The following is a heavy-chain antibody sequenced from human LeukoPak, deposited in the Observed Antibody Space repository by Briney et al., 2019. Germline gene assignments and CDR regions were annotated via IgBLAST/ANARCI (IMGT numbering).Heavy chain of an antibody. CDR3: ARVGRGYSFNVYYFDY. CDR1: GFTFSDYN. CDR2: ISYDGSNK. Sequence: GGSLRLSCAASGFTFSDYNMRWIRQAPGKGLEWVAVISYDGSNKYYADSVKGRFTISRDNSKNTLYLQMNSLRAEDTAVYYCARVGRGYSFNVYYFDYWGQGTLVTVSS. J-gene: IGHJ4*02. D-gene: IGHD5-18*01. V-gene: IGHV3-30*03.